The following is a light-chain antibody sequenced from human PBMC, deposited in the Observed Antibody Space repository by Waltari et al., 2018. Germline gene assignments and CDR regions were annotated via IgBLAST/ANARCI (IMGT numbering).Light chain of an antibody. CDR2: YGN. V-gene: IGKV1-17*01. CDR1: QGINNY. CDR3: QQYNSFPYS. J-gene: IGKJ2*03. Sequence: DIQMTQSPSSLSASVGDRVTITCRASQGINNYLNWYQQKPGKAPKLLIYYGNGLGSGVPSRFSGSGSGTDFTLTISSLQPEDFATYYCQQYNSFPYSFGQGTKVEIK.